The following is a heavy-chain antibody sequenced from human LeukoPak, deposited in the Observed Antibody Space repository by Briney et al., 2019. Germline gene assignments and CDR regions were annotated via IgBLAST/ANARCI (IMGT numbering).Heavy chain of an antibody. CDR2: ISYDGSNK. J-gene: IGHJ4*02. Sequence: GRSLRLSCAASGFTFSSYAMHWVRQAPGKGLEWVAVISYDGSNKYYADSVKGRFTISRDNSKNTLYLQMNSLRAEDTAVYYCARDRLMWELTFDYWGQGTLVTVSS. CDR1: GFTFSSYA. CDR3: ARDRLMWELTFDY. D-gene: IGHD1-26*01. V-gene: IGHV3-30*04.